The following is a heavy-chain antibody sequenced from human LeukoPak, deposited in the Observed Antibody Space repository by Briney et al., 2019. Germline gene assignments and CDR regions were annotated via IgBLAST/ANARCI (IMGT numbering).Heavy chain of an antibody. CDR2: IYYSGST. CDR3: ARVEATGYYFDY. CDR1: GGSISSYC. V-gene: IGHV4-59*01. D-gene: IGHD1-26*01. Sequence: SETLSLTCTVSGGSISSYCWSWIRQPPGKGLEWIGYIYYSGSTNYNPSLKSRVTISVDTSKNQFSLKLSSVTAADTAVYYCARVEATGYYFDYWGQGTLVTASS. J-gene: IGHJ4*02.